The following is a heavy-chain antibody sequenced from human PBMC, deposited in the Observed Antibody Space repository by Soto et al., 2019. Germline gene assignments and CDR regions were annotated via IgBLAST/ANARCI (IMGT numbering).Heavy chain of an antibody. J-gene: IGHJ6*02. D-gene: IGHD2-2*01. V-gene: IGHV4-59*12. CDR1: GGSISSYY. CDR3: ARDSSEGYCISTSCYQGYYYGMDV. CDR2: IYYSGST. Sequence: SETLSLTCTVSGGSISSYYWSWIRQPPGKGLEWIGYIYYSGSTNYNPSLKSRVTISVDTSKNQFSLKLSSVTAADTAVYYCARDSSEGYCISTSCYQGYYYGMDVWGQGTTVTVSS.